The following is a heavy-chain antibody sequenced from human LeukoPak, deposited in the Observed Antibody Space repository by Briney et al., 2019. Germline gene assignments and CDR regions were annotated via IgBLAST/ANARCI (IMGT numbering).Heavy chain of an antibody. Sequence: PSETLSLTCAVYGGSFSGYYWSWIRQPPGKGLEWIGEINHSGSTNYNPSLKSRVTISVDTSKNRFSLKLSSVTAADTAVYYCARRRGSGSKPFDPWGQGTLVTVSS. CDR1: GGSFSGYY. D-gene: IGHD3-10*01. CDR2: INHSGST. V-gene: IGHV4-34*01. J-gene: IGHJ5*02. CDR3: ARRRGSGSKPFDP.